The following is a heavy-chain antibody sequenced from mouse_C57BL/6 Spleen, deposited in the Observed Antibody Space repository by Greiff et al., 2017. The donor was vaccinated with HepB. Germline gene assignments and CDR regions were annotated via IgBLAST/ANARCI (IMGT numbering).Heavy chain of an antibody. D-gene: IGHD2-2*01. V-gene: IGHV1-15*01. CDR1: GYTFTDYE. J-gene: IGHJ3*01. CDR3: TRWGYGYGAY. Sequence: QVQLQQSGAELVRPGASVTLSCKASGYTFTDYEMHWVKQTPVHGLEWIGAIDPETGGTAYNQKFKGKAILTADKSSSTAYMALRRLTSEDSAVYYCTRWGYGYGAYWGQGTLVTVSA. CDR2: IDPETGGT.